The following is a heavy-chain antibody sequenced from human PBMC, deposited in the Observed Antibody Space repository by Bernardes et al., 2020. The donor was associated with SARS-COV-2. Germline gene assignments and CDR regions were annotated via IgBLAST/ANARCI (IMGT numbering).Heavy chain of an antibody. CDR2: INSRSSAI. Sequence: GGSLRLSCAASGFTFSSYWMNWVRQAPGKGLEWISSINSRSSAIYYADSVRGRFTISRDNAKKSLFLQMDSLRAEDTAIYYCAIGVAGLAQGWGQGTLAAVSS. D-gene: IGHD6-19*01. V-gene: IGHV3-48*01. J-gene: IGHJ4*02. CDR1: GFTFSSYW. CDR3: AIGVAGLAQG.